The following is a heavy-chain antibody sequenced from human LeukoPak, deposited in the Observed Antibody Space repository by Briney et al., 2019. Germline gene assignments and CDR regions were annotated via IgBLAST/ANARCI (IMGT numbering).Heavy chain of an antibody. D-gene: IGHD2-15*01. CDR1: GGSISSYY. CDR3: AGWPDYYYYYGMDV. CDR2: IYYSGST. V-gene: IGHV4-59*01. Sequence: PSETLSLTCTVSGGSISSYYWSWIRQPPRKGLEWIGYIYYSGSTNYNPSLKSRVTISVDTSKNQFSLKLSSVTAADTAVYYCAGWPDYYYYYGMDVWGQGTTVTVSS. J-gene: IGHJ6*02.